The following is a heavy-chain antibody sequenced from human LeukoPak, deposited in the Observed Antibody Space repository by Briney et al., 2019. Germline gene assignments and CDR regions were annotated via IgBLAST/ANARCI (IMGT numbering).Heavy chain of an antibody. V-gene: IGHV3-23*01. CDR1: GFTFSSYA. CDR3: ATAYYYDGSGYYYPADY. CDR2: ISGSDGST. J-gene: IGHJ4*02. D-gene: IGHD3-22*01. Sequence: GGSLRLSCAASGFTFSSYAMSWVRQAPGKGLEWVSAISGSDGSTYYADSVKGRFTISRDNSKNTLYLQMDSLRAEDTAVYYCATAYYYDGSGYYYPADYWGQGTLATVSS.